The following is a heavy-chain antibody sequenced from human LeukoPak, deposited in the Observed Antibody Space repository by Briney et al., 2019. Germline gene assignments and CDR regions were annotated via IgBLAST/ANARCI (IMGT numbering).Heavy chain of an antibody. CDR3: AKDPYGGTYPSYFDY. CDR2: LRYDGGTA. D-gene: IGHD1-26*01. J-gene: IGHJ4*02. CDR1: GFTLSSYG. Sequence: GGSLRLSCAASGFTLSSYGMNWVRQAPGKGLDWVAFLRYDGGTAFYEDSVKGRFTISRDGSKNTLYLQMNSLTPADTAIYYCAKDPYGGTYPSYFDYWGQGTLVTVSS. V-gene: IGHV3-30*02.